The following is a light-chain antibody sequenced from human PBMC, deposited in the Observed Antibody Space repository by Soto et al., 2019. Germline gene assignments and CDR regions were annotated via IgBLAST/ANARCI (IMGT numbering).Light chain of an antibody. V-gene: IGKV1-39*01. CDR1: HTASNH. Sequence: MAQSPSYLSASVGDSISITCRACHTASNHVNWYQQKPGKAPTLLISATSTLQSGVPSSFSGSGSGTDFTLTITSLPPEDFAIYYCQQTYTTPRTFGQGTKVAIK. CDR3: QQTYTTPRT. J-gene: IGKJ1*01. CDR2: ATS.